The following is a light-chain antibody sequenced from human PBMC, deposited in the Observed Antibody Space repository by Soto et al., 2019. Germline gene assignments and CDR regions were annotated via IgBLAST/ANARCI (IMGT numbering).Light chain of an antibody. V-gene: IGLV1-40*01. CDR2: GNN. CDR1: GSNIGAGYD. Sequence: QSVLTQPPSVSGAPGQRVTISCSGGGSNIGAGYDVHWYQQLPEAAPKLLIYGNNIRPSGVPDRFSGSKSGTSASLAITGLQADDEADYYCCSYAGSYTLVFGGGTKVTVL. CDR3: CSYAGSYTLV. J-gene: IGLJ3*02.